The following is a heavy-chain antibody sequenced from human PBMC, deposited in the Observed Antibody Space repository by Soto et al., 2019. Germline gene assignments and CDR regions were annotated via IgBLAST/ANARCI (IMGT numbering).Heavy chain of an antibody. V-gene: IGHV1-69*12. D-gene: IGHD2-15*01. J-gene: IGHJ3*02. CDR1: GGTLSSYA. Sequence: QVQLVQSGAEVKKPGSSVKVSCKASGGTLSSYAISWVRQAPGQGLEWMGGIIPIFGTANYAQKFQGRVTITADESTITDYMELSSLRSEDTAVYYCARSLALFTPDDAFDILGQGTMVNVSS. CDR2: IIPIFGTA. CDR3: ARSLALFTPDDAFDI.